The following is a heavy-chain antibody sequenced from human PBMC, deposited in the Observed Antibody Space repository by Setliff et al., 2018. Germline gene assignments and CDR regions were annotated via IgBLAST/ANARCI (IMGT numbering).Heavy chain of an antibody. D-gene: IGHD6-19*01. CDR1: GFTFSSYW. CDR3: ARETAVAGQYYFDY. J-gene: IGHJ4*02. Sequence: GGSLRLSCAASGFTFSSYWMHWVRQAPGKGLVWVSRINSDGSSTSYADSVKGRFTVSRDNAKNTLYLQMNSLRADDTAVYYCARETAVAGQYYFDYCGQGTLVTVSS. CDR2: INSDGSST. V-gene: IGHV3-74*01.